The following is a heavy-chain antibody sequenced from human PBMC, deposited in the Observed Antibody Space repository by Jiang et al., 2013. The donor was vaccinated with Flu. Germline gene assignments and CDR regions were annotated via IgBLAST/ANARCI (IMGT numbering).Heavy chain of an antibody. J-gene: IGHJ4*02. CDR2: IRYDGSNK. D-gene: IGHD5-18*01. CDR3: ARTFEGYSYGYGLIGHIDY. CDR1: GFTFSSYG. V-gene: IGHV3-30*02. Sequence: QLVESGGGVVQPGGSLRLSCAASGFTFSSYGMHWVRQAPGKGLEWVAFIRYDGSNKYYADSVKGRFTISRDNSKNTLYLQMNSLRAEDTAVYYCARTFEGYSYGYGLIGHIDYWGQGTLVTVSS.